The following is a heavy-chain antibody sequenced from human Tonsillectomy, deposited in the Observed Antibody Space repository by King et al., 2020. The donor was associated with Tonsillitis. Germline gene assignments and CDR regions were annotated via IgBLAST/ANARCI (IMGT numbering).Heavy chain of an antibody. V-gene: IGHV3-7*01. J-gene: IGHJ3*01. Sequence: VQLVESGGGLVQPGGSLRLSCAASGLTFSSYWMSWVRHHPGKGLEWVANIKQDGSEKYYVDSVKGRFTISRDKAKNSLYLHMNSLRAEDMAVYYCATPSRPGGTFDYWGQGTMVTVSS. CDR2: IKQDGSEK. CDR3: ATPSRPGGTFDY. CDR1: GLTFSSYW. D-gene: IGHD3-16*01.